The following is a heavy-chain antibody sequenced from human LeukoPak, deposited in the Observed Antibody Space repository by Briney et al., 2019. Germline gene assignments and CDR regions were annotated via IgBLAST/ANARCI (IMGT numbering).Heavy chain of an antibody. Sequence: GGSLKLSCAASGFTFSGSAVHWVRQSSGKGLEWVGHIDKKDNLYATAYAESVTGRFTISRDDSKDTAFLHMDSLKTEDTALYYCTRDRGTYNWFDPWGQGTLVTVSS. CDR1: GFTFSGSA. D-gene: IGHD2-15*01. CDR3: TRDRGTYNWFDP. CDR2: IDKKDNLYAT. J-gene: IGHJ5*02. V-gene: IGHV3-73*01.